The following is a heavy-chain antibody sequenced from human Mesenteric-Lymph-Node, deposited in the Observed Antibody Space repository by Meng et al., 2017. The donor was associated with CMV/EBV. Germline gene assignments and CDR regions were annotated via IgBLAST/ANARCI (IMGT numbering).Heavy chain of an antibody. V-gene: IGHV4-39*07. CDR1: GGSISSSSYY. Sequence: SETLSLTCAVYGGSISSSSYYWGWIRQPPGKGLEWIGSIYYSGSTYYNPSLKSRVTISVDTSKNQFSLKLSSVTAADTAVYYCAREQYCSSTSCSHFIDYWGQGTLVTVSS. J-gene: IGHJ4*02. CDR2: IYYSGST. D-gene: IGHD2-2*01. CDR3: AREQYCSSTSCSHFIDY.